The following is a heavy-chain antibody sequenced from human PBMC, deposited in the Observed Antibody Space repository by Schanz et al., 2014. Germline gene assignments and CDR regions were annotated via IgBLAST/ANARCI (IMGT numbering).Heavy chain of an antibody. Sequence: QVQLQESGPGLVKPSETLSLTCTVSAAFISRYYWSWVRQAPGKGLEWISYISFSGNTIYYADSVKGRFTISRDNAKNSVFLQMNRLRAEDTAVYYCATEGPRGTRHPINYYYAMDNWGQGTKXTV. CDR1: AAFISRYY. CDR3: ATEGPRGTRHPINYYYAMDN. V-gene: IGHV3-11*04. J-gene: IGHJ6*02. CDR2: ISFSGNTI. D-gene: IGHD6-6*01.